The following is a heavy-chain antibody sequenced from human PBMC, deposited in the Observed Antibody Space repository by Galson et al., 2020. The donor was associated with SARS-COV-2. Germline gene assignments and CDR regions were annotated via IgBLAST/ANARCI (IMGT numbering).Heavy chain of an antibody. CDR3: ARDGRKVYDIVTGYYTPEDYYYGMDV. Sequence: QLGASLKISCAASGFTFSSYGMHWVRQAPGKGLEWVAVIWYDGSNKYYADSVKGRFTISRDNSKNTLYLQMNSLRAEDTAVYYCARDGRKVYDIVTGYYTPEDYYYGMDVWGQGTTVTVSS. CDR2: IWYDGSNK. J-gene: IGHJ6*02. CDR1: GFTFSSYG. D-gene: IGHD3-9*01. V-gene: IGHV3-33*01.